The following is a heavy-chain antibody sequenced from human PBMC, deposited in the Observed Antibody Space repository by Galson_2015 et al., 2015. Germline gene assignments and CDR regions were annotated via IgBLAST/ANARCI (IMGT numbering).Heavy chain of an antibody. Sequence: SLRLSCEASGFTLSHYTMNWVRLAPGKGLEWISYIGDDHNIYYADSVKGRFTISRDNVKNSLWLQMSSLRDEDTAVYYCARDEDWAFDYWVQGTLVTISS. CDR3: ARDEDWAFDY. CDR2: IGDDHNI. D-gene: IGHD3/OR15-3a*01. J-gene: IGHJ4*02. V-gene: IGHV3-69-1*01. CDR1: GFTLSHYT.